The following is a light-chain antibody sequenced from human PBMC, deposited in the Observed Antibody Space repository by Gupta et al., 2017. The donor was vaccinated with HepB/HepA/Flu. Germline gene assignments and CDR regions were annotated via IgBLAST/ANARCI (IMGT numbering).Light chain of an antibody. Sequence: QSVLTQPPSVSAAPGQKVTISCSGSSSNIGNNYVSWYQQLPGTAPKLLIYDNNKRPSGIPDRFSGSKSGTSATLAINGLQTGDEAEYYCGTSDSSLSAVVFGGGTKLTVL. J-gene: IGLJ2*01. CDR1: SSNIGNNY. CDR3: GTSDSSLSAVV. V-gene: IGLV1-51*01. CDR2: DNN.